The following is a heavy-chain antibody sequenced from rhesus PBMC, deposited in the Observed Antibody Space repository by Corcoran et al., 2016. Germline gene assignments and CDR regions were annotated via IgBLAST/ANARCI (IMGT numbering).Heavy chain of an antibody. CDR1: GFTFGSSA. CDR2: IIPLVGIT. Sequence: QVQLVQSGAEVKKPGASVKVSCKASGFTFGSSAISWVRQAPGQGLEWMGMIIPLVGITNYAEKSQGRGTITAETSTSTADMELSSLRSEDTAVYYCARGLERRYYYGLDSWGQGVVVTVSS. CDR3: ARGLERRYYYGLDS. D-gene: IGHD1-7*02. V-gene: IGHV1-198*02. J-gene: IGHJ6*01.